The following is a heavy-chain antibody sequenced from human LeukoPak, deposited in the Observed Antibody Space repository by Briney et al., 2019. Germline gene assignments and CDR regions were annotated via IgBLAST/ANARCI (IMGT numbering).Heavy chain of an antibody. CDR1: GYSISSGYY. CDR3: ARDAVVPAAPAGDYYYYMDV. CDR2: IYHSGST. D-gene: IGHD2-2*01. J-gene: IGHJ6*03. Sequence: PSETLSLTCTVSGYSISSGYYWGWIRQPPGKGLEGIGSIYHSGSTYYNPSLKSRVTISVDTSKNQFSLKLSSVTAADTAVYYCARDAVVPAAPAGDYYYYMDVWGKGTTVTVSS. V-gene: IGHV4-38-2*02.